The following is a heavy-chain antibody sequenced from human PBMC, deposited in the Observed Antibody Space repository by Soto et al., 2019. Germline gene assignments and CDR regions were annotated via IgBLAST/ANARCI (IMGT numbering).Heavy chain of an antibody. CDR2: ISAYNGNT. CDR1: GYTFTSYG. D-gene: IGHD3-10*01. J-gene: IGHJ5*02. CDR3: ARDTWFGEVDWFDP. V-gene: IGHV1-18*01. Sequence: ASVKVSCKASGYTFTSYGISWVRQAPGQGLEWMGWISAYNGNTNYAQKLQGRVTMTTDTSTSTAYMELRSLRSDDTAVYYCARDTWFGEVDWFDPWSQGTLVTVSS.